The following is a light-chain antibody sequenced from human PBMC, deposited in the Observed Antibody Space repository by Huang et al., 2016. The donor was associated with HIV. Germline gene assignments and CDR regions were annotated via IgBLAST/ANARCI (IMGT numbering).Light chain of an antibody. V-gene: IGKV1-5*03. CDR1: QSVSDW. CDR3: QQYSSYSSWT. CDR2: KAS. Sequence: IQMTQSPSTLSASVGDRVTITCRASQSVSDWFAWYQQKPGKAPDLLIYKASNLEDGVPLRFSGTGYGTEFTLIISSVQSDDTATYYCQQYSSYSSWTFGQGT. J-gene: IGKJ1*01.